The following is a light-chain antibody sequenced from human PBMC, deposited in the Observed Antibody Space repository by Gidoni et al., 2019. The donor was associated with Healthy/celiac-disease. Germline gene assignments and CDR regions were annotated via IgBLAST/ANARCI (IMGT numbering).Light chain of an antibody. CDR2: DAS. V-gene: IGKV1-33*01. CDR3: QQYDNLPYT. Sequence: DIQITQSPSSLSASVGDRVTITCQASQDISNYLNWYQQKPGQAPKLLIYDASNLETGDPSRFSGSGSETDFTFTSINLQPEAIATYYCQQYDNLPYTFGQGTKLEIK. CDR1: QDISNY. J-gene: IGKJ2*01.